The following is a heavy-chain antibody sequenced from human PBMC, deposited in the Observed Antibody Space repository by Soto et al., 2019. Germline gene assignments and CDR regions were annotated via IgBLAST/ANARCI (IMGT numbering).Heavy chain of an antibody. D-gene: IGHD1-26*01. CDR3: TRQASGALHGPDAV. V-gene: IGHV4-59*08. Sequence: PSETLSLTCTVYGGSISNYYWSWFRHTSGKGLEWIGYVHDSWGSNYNPSLKSRVAISLDTSKSQFSLKLTSVTATDTAVYYCTRQASGALHGPDAVWGRAPTVT. CDR2: VHDSWGS. J-gene: IGHJ6*02. CDR1: GGSISNYY.